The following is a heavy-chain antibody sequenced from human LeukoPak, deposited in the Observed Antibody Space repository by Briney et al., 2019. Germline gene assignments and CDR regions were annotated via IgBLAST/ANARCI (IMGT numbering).Heavy chain of an antibody. Sequence: GASVTVSCTASGYTFTSYAMHWVRLAPGQRLEWMGWINAGNGNTKYSQKFQGRVTITRDTSASTAYMELSSLRSEDTAVYYCAILVGATIRPDDAFDIWGQGTMVTVSS. CDR1: GYTFTSYA. CDR3: AILVGATIRPDDAFDI. J-gene: IGHJ3*02. D-gene: IGHD1-26*01. CDR2: INAGNGNT. V-gene: IGHV1-3*01.